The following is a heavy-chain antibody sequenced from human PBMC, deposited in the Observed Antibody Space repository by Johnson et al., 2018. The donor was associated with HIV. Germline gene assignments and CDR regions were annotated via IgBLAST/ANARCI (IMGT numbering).Heavy chain of an antibody. Sequence: VQLVESGGGLVQPGGSLRLSCAASGFTFSSYAMSWVRQAPGKGLEWVSAISGSGGSTYYAASVKGRFTISRDNSKNTLYLQMNSRRAEDTAVYYFAKDQCPAYSSSWYPYDAFDIWGQGTMVTVSS. V-gene: IGHV3-23*04. D-gene: IGHD6-13*01. CDR2: ISGSGGST. CDR3: AKDQCPAYSSSWYPYDAFDI. J-gene: IGHJ3*02. CDR1: GFTFSSYA.